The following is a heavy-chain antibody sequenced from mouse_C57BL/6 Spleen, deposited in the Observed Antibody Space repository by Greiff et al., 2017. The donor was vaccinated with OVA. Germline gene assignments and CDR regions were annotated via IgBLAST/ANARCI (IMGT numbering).Heavy chain of an antibody. CDR3: TGFYYYGSSSFDY. V-gene: IGHV6-3*01. D-gene: IGHD1-1*01. CDR2: IRLKSDNYAT. CDR1: GFTFSNYW. J-gene: IGHJ2*01. Sequence: EVMLVESGGGLVQPGGSMKLSCVASGFTFSNYWMNWVRQSPEKGLEWVAQIRLKSDNYATHYAESVKGRFTISRDDSKSSVYLQMNNLRAEDTGIYYCTGFYYYGSSSFDYWGQGTTLTVSS.